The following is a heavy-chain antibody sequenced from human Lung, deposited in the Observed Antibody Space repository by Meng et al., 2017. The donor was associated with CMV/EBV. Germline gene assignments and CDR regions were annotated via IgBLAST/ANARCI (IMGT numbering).Heavy chain of an antibody. CDR3: ARDLYNSYSTSTDYYPYYFDY. V-gene: IGHV3-23*01. D-gene: IGHD3-22*01. J-gene: IGHJ4*02. CDR2: ISRSGDST. CDR1: GFNFNTYA. Sequence: AQLLESGGHLVQPGXSLRLSWAASGFNFNTYAMTWVRRAPGKGLEWVSAISRSGDSTYYADSVKGRFTISRDNSKNTLYLQMNSLRAEDTAVYYCARDLYNSYSTSTDYYPYYFDYWGQGTLVTVSS.